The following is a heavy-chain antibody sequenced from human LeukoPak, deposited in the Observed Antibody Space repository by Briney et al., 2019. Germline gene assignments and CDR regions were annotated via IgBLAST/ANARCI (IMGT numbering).Heavy chain of an antibody. J-gene: IGHJ3*02. CDR3: ARGGRSELGAFHI. D-gene: IGHD1-26*01. Sequence: ASVKVSCKGSGDTLTELSMHWVGQAHGKGGEWGGGFDPEDGETIYAQKFQGRGTMTEERAKDTDYMERSSLRSEDTAVYYCARGGRSELGAFHIWGQRTMVTVSS. V-gene: IGHV1-24*01. CDR1: GDTLTELS. CDR2: FDPEDGET.